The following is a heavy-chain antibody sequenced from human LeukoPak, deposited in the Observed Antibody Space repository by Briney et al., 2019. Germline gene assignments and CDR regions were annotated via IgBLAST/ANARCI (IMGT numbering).Heavy chain of an antibody. CDR1: GFTLSGYN. CDR3: AAAPELPGWFDP. V-gene: IGHV3-21*01. J-gene: IGHJ5*02. CDR2: ITGSSSFI. D-gene: IGHD1-14*01. Sequence: PGGSLRFSCAASGFTLSGYNMNWVRQAPGKGLEWVSSITGSSSFIYYSDSVKGRFTTSRDNAENSVYLQMNSLRAEDTAVYYCAAAPELPGWFDPWGQGTLVTVSS.